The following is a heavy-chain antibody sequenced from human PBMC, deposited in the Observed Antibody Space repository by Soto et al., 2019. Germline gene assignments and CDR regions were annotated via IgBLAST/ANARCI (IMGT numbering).Heavy chain of an antibody. CDR3: AGGGVRGVITRTRDYYGMDV. D-gene: IGHD3-10*01. J-gene: IGHJ6*02. Sequence: GESLKISCKGSGYSFTSYWIAWVRQMPGKGLEWMGIIYPDDSDTRYSPSFQGQVTISADKSISTAYLQWSSLKASDTAMYYCAGGGVRGVITRTRDYYGMDVWGQGTTVTVSS. CDR2: IYPDDSDT. V-gene: IGHV5-51*01. CDR1: GYSFTSYW.